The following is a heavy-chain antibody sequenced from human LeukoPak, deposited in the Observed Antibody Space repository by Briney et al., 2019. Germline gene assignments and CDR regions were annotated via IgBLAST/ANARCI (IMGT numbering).Heavy chain of an antibody. CDR1: GGSFSGYY. J-gene: IGHJ6*02. Sequence: TSETLSLTCAVYGGSFSGYYWSWIRQPPGKGLEWIGEINHSGSTNYNPSLKSRVTISVDTSKNQFSLKLSSVTAADTAVYYCARLYVLMVYAKRNYYYYGMDVWGQGTTVTVSS. V-gene: IGHV4-34*01. CDR3: ARLYVLMVYAKRNYYYYGMDV. D-gene: IGHD2-8*01. CDR2: INHSGST.